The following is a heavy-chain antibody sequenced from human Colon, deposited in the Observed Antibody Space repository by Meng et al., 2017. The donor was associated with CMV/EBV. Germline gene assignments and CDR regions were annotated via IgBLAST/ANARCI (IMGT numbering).Heavy chain of an antibody. Sequence: ASVKVFCKVSGYTFTGYYMHWVRQAPGQGLEWMGWINPNSGGTNYAQKFQGRVTMTRDTSISTAYMELSRLRSDDTAVYYCARGYCSSTSCYKGNDYWGQGTLVTVSS. CDR1: GYTFTGYY. CDR3: ARGYCSSTSCYKGNDY. D-gene: IGHD2-2*02. CDR2: INPNSGGT. V-gene: IGHV1-2*02. J-gene: IGHJ4*02.